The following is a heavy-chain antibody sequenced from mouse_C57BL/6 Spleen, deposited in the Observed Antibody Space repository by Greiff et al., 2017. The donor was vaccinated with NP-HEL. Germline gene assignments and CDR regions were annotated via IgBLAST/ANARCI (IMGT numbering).Heavy chain of an antibody. CDR1: GYTFTDYE. CDR3: TREGYDYEDY. CDR2: IDPETGGT. Sequence: QVQLKESGAELVRPGASVTLSCKASGYTFTDYEMHWVKQTPVHGLEWIGAIDPETGGTAYNQKFKGKAILTADKSSSTAYMELRSLTSEDSAVYYCTREGYDYEDYWGQGTTLTVSS. J-gene: IGHJ2*01. V-gene: IGHV1-15*01. D-gene: IGHD2-4*01.